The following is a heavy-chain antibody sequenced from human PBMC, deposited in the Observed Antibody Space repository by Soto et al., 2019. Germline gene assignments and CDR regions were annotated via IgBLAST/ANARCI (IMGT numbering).Heavy chain of an antibody. V-gene: IGHV2-5*01. CDR3: AQVDDVAALFAY. Sequence: QITLKESGPTLVKPTQTLTLTCTFSGFSLSTTGAGVGWIRQPPGKALEWLAVIYWNDDKSYSPSLKSRLTISKDTSKEQLVLTMMNMAPVDTGTYYCAQVDDVAALFAYLGQGTLVTVSS. D-gene: IGHD6-6*01. CDR2: IYWNDDK. J-gene: IGHJ4*02. CDR1: GFSLSTTGAG.